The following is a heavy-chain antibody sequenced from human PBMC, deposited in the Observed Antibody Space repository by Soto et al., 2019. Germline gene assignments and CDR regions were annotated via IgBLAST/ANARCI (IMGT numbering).Heavy chain of an antibody. CDR2: IYPGDSDT. V-gene: IGHV5-51*01. CDR1: GYSFTNYW. Sequence: GESLKISCRTSGYSFTNYWIGWVRQMPGKGLEWMGIIYPGDSDTRYSPSFQGQVTISADKSISTAYLQWSSLEASDTAMYYCATQSPLSYWGQGTLVTVSS. CDR3: ATQSPLSY. J-gene: IGHJ4*02.